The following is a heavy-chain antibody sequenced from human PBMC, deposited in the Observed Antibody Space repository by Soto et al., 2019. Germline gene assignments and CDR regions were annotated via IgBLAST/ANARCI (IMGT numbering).Heavy chain of an antibody. D-gene: IGHD3-9*01. CDR3: ARVEGHFDWLFYLGY. V-gene: IGHV1-18*01. Sequence: ASVKVSCKASGYTFTSYGISWVRQAPGQGLEWMGWISAYNGNTNYAQKLQGRVTMTTDTSTSTAYMELRSLRSDDTAVYYCARVEGHFDWLFYLGYWGQGTLVTVSS. CDR1: GYTFTSYG. CDR2: ISAYNGNT. J-gene: IGHJ4*02.